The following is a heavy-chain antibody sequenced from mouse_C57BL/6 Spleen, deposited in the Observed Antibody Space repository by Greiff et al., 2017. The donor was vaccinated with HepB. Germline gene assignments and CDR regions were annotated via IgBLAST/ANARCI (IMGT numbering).Heavy chain of an antibody. D-gene: IGHD4-1*01. V-gene: IGHV10-1*01. J-gene: IGHJ3*01. CDR1: GFSFNTYA. CDR3: VRQGTGTAY. Sequence: EVKLVESGGGLVQPKGSLKLSCAASGFSFNTYAMNWVRQAPGKGLEWVARIRSKSNNYATYYADSVKDRFTISRDDSESMLYLQMNNLKTEDTAMYYCVRQGTGTAYWGQGTLVTVSA. CDR2: IRSKSNNYAT.